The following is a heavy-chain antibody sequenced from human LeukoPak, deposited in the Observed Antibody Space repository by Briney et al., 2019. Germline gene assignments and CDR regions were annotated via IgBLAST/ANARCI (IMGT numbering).Heavy chain of an antibody. D-gene: IGHD6-13*01. J-gene: IGHJ5*02. CDR2: ISAYNGNT. V-gene: IGHV1-18*01. CDR1: GDTFTSYG. CDR3: ARGNTAAGTINNWFDP. Sequence: ASVMVSCKDSGDTFTSYGISWVRQAPGQGLEWMGWISAYNGNTNYAQKLQGRVTMTRNTSISTAYMELSSLKASDTAMYYCARGNTAAGTINNWFDPWGQGTLVTVSS.